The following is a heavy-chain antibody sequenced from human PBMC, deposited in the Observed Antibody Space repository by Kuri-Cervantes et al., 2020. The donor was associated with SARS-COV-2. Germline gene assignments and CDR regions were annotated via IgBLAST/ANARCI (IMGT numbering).Heavy chain of an antibody. V-gene: IGHV5-51*01. CDR1: GYSFTSYW. CDR3: ARRAGVHSSHHFDY. J-gene: IGHJ4*02. Sequence: KVSCKGSGYSFTSYWIGWVRQMPGKGLEWMGIIYPGDSDTRYSPSFQGQVTISADKSISAAYLQWSSLKASDTAMYYCARRAGVHSSHHFDYWGQGTLVTVSS. CDR2: IYPGDSDT. D-gene: IGHD6-19*01.